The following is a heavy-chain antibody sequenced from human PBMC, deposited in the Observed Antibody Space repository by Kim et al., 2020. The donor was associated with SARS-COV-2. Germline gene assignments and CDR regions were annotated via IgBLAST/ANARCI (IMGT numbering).Heavy chain of an antibody. CDR3: TRNLVGDGDKGP. CDR2: ISYDGSTT. J-gene: IGHJ5*02. Sequence: GGSLRLSCAASGFSFNRHLMHWVRQAPGKGLEWVALISYDGSTTRYTDSVKGRFTVSRDNSKNAVYLQMNSLRADDTAVYYCTRNLVGDGDKGPWGQGTLVTVSP. CDR1: GFSFNRHL. D-gene: IGHD1-26*01. V-gene: IGHV3-30*03.